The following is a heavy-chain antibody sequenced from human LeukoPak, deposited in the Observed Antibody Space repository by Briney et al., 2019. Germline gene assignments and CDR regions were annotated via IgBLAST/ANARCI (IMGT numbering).Heavy chain of an antibody. V-gene: IGHV1-24*01. D-gene: IGHD4-17*01. Sequence: GSVSVSCKVSGYTLTELSMHWVRQAPGKGLEWMGGFDPEDGGTIYAQKLQGRVTMTEDTSTDTAYMELSRLRSPDTAVHYCATDRRTTTVTTFYSWGQGNLGTVSS. CDR1: GYTLTELS. CDR2: FDPEDGGT. J-gene: IGHJ4*02. CDR3: ATDRRTTTVTTFYS.